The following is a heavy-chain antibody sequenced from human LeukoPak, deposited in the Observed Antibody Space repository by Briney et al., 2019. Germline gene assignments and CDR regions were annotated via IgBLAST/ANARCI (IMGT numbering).Heavy chain of an antibody. CDR1: GFTFSSYG. D-gene: IGHD2-2*01. Sequence: GGSLRLSCAASGFTFSSYGMHWVRQAPGKGLEWVAVISYDGSNKYYADSVKGRFTISRDNSKNTLYLQMNSLRAEDTAVYYCAKDNGKWIVVVPAYFDYWGQGTLVTVSS. CDR2: ISYDGSNK. CDR3: AKDNGKWIVVVPAYFDY. V-gene: IGHV3-30*18. J-gene: IGHJ4*02.